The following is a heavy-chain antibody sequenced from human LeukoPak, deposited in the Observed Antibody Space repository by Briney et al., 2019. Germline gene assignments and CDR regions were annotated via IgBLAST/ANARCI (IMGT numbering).Heavy chain of an antibody. CDR2: IIPILGIA. CDR1: GGTFSSYT. V-gene: IGHV1-69*04. CDR3: ARDRGYCSGGSCYSSGNYYYYMDV. D-gene: IGHD2-15*01. Sequence: SVKVSCKASGGTFSSYTISWVRQAPGQGLEWMGRIIPILGIANYAQKFQGRVTITADKSTSTAYMELSSLRSEDAAVYYCARDRGYCSGGSCYSSGNYYYYMDVWSKGTTVTVSS. J-gene: IGHJ6*03.